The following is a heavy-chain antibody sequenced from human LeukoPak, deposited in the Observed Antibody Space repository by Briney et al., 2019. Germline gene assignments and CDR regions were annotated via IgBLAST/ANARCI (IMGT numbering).Heavy chain of an antibody. CDR2: IYSGGSI. CDR1: GFTVSTSY. D-gene: IGHD3-3*01. CDR3: ARVEWTVRPKFDY. J-gene: IGHJ4*02. V-gene: IGHV3-66*01. Sequence: GGSLKLSCAASGFTVSTSYMSWVRQAPGKGLECVSFIYSGGSIYHADSVKGRFTISRDNSKNTVYLQMNSLRAEDTAVYYCARVEWTVRPKFDYWGQGILVSVSS.